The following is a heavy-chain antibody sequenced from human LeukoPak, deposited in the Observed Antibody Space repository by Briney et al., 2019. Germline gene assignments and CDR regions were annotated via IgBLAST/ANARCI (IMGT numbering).Heavy chain of an antibody. V-gene: IGHV1-8*01. D-gene: IGHD6-19*01. CDR2: MNPNSGNT. CDR3: ARDLVAVAGTNY. CDR1: GYTFTSSD. J-gene: IGHJ4*02. Sequence: GASVKVSCKASGYTFTSSDFNWVRQATGQGLEWMGWMNPNSGNTGYAQKFQGRVTMTRDTSISTAYMELSSLRSEDTAVYYCARDLVAVAGTNYWGQGTLVTVSS.